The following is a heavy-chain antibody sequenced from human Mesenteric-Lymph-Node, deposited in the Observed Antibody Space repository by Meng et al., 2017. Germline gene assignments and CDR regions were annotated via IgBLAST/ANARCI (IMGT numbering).Heavy chain of an antibody. Sequence: VGLGQAAATGTSTGAPVKFSCKASGYTFTGYYMPWVRQAPGQGLEWMGWINPNSGGTNYAQKFQGRVTMTRDTSISTAYMELSRLRSDDTAVYYCARVVPIAAAANGGDYWGQGTLVTVSS. CDR2: INPNSGGT. CDR1: GYTFTGYY. D-gene: IGHD6-13*01. J-gene: IGHJ4*02. V-gene: IGHV1-2*02. CDR3: ARVVPIAAAANGGDY.